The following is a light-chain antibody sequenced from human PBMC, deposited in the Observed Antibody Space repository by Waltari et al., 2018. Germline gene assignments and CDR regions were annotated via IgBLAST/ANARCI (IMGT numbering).Light chain of an antibody. J-gene: IGKJ2*01. V-gene: IGKV1-5*03. CDR3: QQYNSDSLYT. Sequence: DIQMTQSPSTLSASVGDRVTISCRASQSISNWLAWDQQKPGKAPKLLIYKASSLEGGVPYRFSGSGSGTEFTLTISSLQPDDFASYYCQQYNSDSLYTFGQGTKLEIK. CDR2: KAS. CDR1: QSISNW.